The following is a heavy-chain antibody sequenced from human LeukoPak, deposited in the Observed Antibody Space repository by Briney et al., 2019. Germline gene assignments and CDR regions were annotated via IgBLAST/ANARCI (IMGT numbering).Heavy chain of an antibody. CDR2: INPSAGSP. J-gene: IGHJ4*02. CDR3: ARRASYDLLTGYPGPFDY. Sequence: ASVKVSCKASGYTFTSYYIHWLRQAPGQGLEWMGIINPSAGSPSYAQKIQGRVTMTRDMSTSTVYMELSSLRSEDTAVYYCARRASYDLLTGYPGPFDYWGQGTLVTVSS. CDR1: GYTFTSYY. D-gene: IGHD3-9*01. V-gene: IGHV1-46*01.